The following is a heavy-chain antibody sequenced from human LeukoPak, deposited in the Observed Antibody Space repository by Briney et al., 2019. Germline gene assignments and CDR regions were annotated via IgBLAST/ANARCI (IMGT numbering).Heavy chain of an antibody. CDR2: INSDGSEG. CDR1: GFTFSGFW. V-gene: IGHV3-7*03. J-gene: IGHJ3*01. CDR3: ARSSYSSSSSV. Sequence: GGSLRLSCAVSGFTFSGFWMSWSRQAPGKGLEWVASINSDGSEGYYADVVKGRFTISRDNAKNSLYLQINSLRAEDTAVYYCARSSYSSSSSVWGQGTIVTVSS. D-gene: IGHD6-6*01.